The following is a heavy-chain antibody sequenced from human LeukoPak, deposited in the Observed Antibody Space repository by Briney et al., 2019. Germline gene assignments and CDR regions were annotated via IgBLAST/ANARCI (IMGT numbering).Heavy chain of an antibody. CDR2: IYHSGST. CDR3: ARAPRVVPAAIPLFDY. J-gene: IGHJ4*02. CDR1: GGSISSGGYY. Sequence: SETLSLTCTVSGGSISSGGYYWSWIRQPPGKGLEWIGYIYHSGSTYYNPSLKSRVTISVDRSKNQFSLKRSSVTAADTAVYYCARAPRVVPAAIPLFDYWGRGTLVTVSS. V-gene: IGHV4-30-2*01. D-gene: IGHD2-2*01.